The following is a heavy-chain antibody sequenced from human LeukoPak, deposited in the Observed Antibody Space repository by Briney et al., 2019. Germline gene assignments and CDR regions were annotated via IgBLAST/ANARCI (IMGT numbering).Heavy chain of an antibody. J-gene: IGHJ6*02. CDR1: GFTFSSYS. D-gene: IGHD3-16*02. CDR3: ARDRSWQPGGGMDV. CDR2: ISSSSSTI. Sequence: PGGSLRLSCAASGFTFSSYSMNWVRQAPGKGLEWVSYISSSSSTIYYADSVKGRFTISRDNAKNSLYLQMNSLRAEDTAVYYCARDRSWQPGGGMDVWGQGTTVTVSS. V-gene: IGHV3-48*04.